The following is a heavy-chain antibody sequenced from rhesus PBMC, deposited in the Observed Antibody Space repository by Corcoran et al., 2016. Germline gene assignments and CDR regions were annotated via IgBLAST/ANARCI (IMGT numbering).Heavy chain of an antibody. J-gene: IGHJ4*01. CDR1: GFPLSTRGMG. D-gene: IGHD6-31*01. Sequence: QVTLKESGPALVKPTQTLTLTCTFSGFPLSTRGMGVGWIRQPSRKTLEWLAHIYWNDDKYYSTSLKSRLTISKDTSKNQVVLTMTNMDPVDTATYCCARRGASSGWYYFDYWGQGVLVTVSS. CDR2: IYWNDDK. V-gene: IGHV2-1*01. CDR3: ARRGASSGWYYFDY.